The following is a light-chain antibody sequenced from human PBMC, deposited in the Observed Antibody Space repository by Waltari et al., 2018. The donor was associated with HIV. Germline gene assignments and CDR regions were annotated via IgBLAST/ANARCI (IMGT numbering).Light chain of an antibody. Sequence: DIQMTQSPSSLSASIGDRVTITCRASQTISNHLNWYQQKPGQAPKFLIYHASNLQNGVPPRFSGSGSGTDFTLTITSLQPEDFATYCCQQSHSIPRTFGQGTTVEI. V-gene: IGKV1-39*01. CDR1: QTISNH. CDR3: QQSHSIPRT. J-gene: IGKJ1*01. CDR2: HAS.